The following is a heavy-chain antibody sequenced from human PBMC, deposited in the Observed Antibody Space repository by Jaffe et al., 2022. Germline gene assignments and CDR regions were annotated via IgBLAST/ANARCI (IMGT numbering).Heavy chain of an antibody. Sequence: EVQLVQSGAEVKKPGESLKISCKGSGYSFTNYWIGWVRQMPGKGLEWMGFIYPGDSDTRYSPSFQGQVTISADKSLTTAYLQWSSLKASDTAMYYCVTKSSSWSGPFEYWGQGTLVTVSS. D-gene: IGHD6-13*01. CDR3: VTKSSSWSGPFEY. V-gene: IGHV5-51*03. CDR1: GYSFTNYW. J-gene: IGHJ4*02. CDR2: IYPGDSDT.